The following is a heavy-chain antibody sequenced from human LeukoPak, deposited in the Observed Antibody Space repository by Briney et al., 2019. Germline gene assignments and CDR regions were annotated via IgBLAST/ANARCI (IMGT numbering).Heavy chain of an antibody. V-gene: IGHV3-23*01. CDR1: GYTLNNYA. J-gene: IGHJ4*02. D-gene: IGHD1-26*01. Sequence: GGSLRLSCAPSGYTLNNYARTWLRQAPGKELEWVSAISGSSTNTYYADSVKGRFTISGDNSKNTLYLQMNSLRAEDTAVYYCARANSVTYSYYFDFWGQGTLVTVSS. CDR3: ARANSVTYSYYFDF. CDR2: ISGSSTNT.